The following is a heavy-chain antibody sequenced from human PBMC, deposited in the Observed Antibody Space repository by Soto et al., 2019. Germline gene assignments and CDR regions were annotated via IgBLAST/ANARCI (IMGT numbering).Heavy chain of an antibody. J-gene: IGHJ6*02. CDR3: AGVRDYGLGTNRHYYGMDV. V-gene: IGHV4-4*07. CDR2: LYTMGST. Sequence: QVQLQESGPGLVKSSETLSLTCTVSGGSISGYYWSWIRQPAGKGLEWIGRLYTMGSTNYNPSLQSRVTMSVDTSKTEFSLKVSSVTAADTAVYFCAGVRDYGLGTNRHYYGMDVWGQGTTVTVSS. CDR1: GGSISGYY. D-gene: IGHD3-10*01.